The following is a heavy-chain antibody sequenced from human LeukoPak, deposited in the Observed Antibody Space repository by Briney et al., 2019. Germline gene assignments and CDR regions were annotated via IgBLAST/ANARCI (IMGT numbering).Heavy chain of an antibody. CDR1: GGSISSSSYY. V-gene: IGHV4-39*07. J-gene: IGHJ4*02. D-gene: IGHD3-16*01. Sequence: KPSETLSLTCTVSGGSISSSSYYWGWIRQPPGKGLEWIGEINHSGSTNYNPSLKSRVTISVDTSKNQFSLKLSSVTAADTAVYYCARGRSYENWGQGTLVTVSS. CDR3: ARGRSYEN. CDR2: INHSGST.